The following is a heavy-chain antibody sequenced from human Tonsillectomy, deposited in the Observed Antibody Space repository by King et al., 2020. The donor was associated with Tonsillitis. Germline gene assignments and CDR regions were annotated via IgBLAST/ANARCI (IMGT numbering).Heavy chain of an antibody. CDR2: IYWNDDK. CDR3: ARTKAAAATDAFDI. D-gene: IGHD6-13*01. CDR1: GFSLSTSGVG. V-gene: IGHV2-5*01. Sequence: TLKESGPTLVKPTQTLTLTCTFSGFSLSTSGVGVGWIRQPPGKALEWLALIYWNDDKRYSPSLQSRLTITKDTSKNQVVLTMTNMDPVDTATYYCARTKAAAATDAFDIWGQGTMVTVSS. J-gene: IGHJ3*02.